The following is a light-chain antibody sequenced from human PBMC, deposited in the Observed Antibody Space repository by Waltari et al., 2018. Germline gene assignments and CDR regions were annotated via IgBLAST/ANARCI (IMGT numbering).Light chain of an antibody. CDR1: QDISNY. CDR2: DAS. V-gene: IGKV1-33*01. CDR3: QQYDNLPLT. J-gene: IGKJ4*01. Sequence: DIQMTQSPSSLSASVGDRVTITCQAHQDISNYLHVYQQKPGKAPKLLNYDASNLETGVPTRFMGSGSGTDFTFTISSLQPEDIATYYCQQYDNLPLTFGGGTKVEIK.